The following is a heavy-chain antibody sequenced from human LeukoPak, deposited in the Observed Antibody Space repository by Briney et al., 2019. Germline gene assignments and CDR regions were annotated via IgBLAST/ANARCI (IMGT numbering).Heavy chain of an antibody. D-gene: IGHD5-18*01. CDR1: GGSITNYY. CDR3: AREIGYSYHI. V-gene: IGHV4-59*01. J-gene: IGHJ4*02. Sequence: SETLSLTCTVSGGSITNYYWTWIRQPPGKGLEWIGYIYYTGSTNYNPSLKGRVTMSVDTSKNQFSLKLSSVTAADTAVYYCAREIGYSYHIWGQGTLVTVSS. CDR2: IYYTGST.